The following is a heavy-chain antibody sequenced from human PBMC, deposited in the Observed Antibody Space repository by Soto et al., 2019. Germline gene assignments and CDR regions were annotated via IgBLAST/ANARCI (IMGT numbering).Heavy chain of an antibody. CDR3: ARLRYGYNSFDN. CDR1: GGSISSGAYY. D-gene: IGHD3-9*01. V-gene: IGHV4-30-4*01. CDR2: IYYIGTS. J-gene: IGHJ4*01. Sequence: PSETLSLTCTVSGGSISSGAYYWSWVRQPPGKGLEWIGYIYYIGTSYYSPSLKSRVTISVDTSKNQFSLRLSSVTAADSAVYYCARLRYGYNSFDNWGHGTLVTVSS.